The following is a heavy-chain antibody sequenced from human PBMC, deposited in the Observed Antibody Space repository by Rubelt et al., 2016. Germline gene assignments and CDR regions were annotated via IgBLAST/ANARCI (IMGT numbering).Heavy chain of an antibody. V-gene: IGHV1-69*04. Sequence: QVQLVQSGAEVKKPGSSVKVSCKASGGTFSSYAISWVRQAPGQGLEWMGRIIPILGIANYAQKFQGRVTITADKSTSTAYMELSSLRSEDTAVYYCARVRGDWNYLLDYWGQGTLVTVSS. CDR3: ARVRGDWNYLLDY. J-gene: IGHJ4*02. CDR2: IIPILGIA. D-gene: IGHD1-7*01. CDR1: GGTFSSYA.